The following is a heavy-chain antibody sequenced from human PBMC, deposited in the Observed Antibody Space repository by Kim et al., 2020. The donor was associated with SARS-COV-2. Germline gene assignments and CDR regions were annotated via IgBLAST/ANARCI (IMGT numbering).Heavy chain of an antibody. CDR3: TRDLLGDF. Sequence: TGNTYYNPSLTRRVTISVDTSKNQFFLQLTSVTAADTAVYYCTRDLLGDFWGQGTLVTVSS. V-gene: IGHV4-39*07. J-gene: IGHJ4*02. D-gene: IGHD2-15*01. CDR2: TGNT.